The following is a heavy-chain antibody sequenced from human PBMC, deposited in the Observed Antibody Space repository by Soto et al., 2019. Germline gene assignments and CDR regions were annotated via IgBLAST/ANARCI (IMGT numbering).Heavy chain of an antibody. D-gene: IGHD3-22*01. Sequence: RRSCAASGFTFSSYGMHWVRQAPGKGLEWVAVIWYDGSNKYYADSVKGRFTISRDNSKNTLYLQMNSLRAEDTAVYYCAGGFYYYYSSGYDWPLGFDHCAQGTLVTVSS. J-gene: IGHJ5*02. V-gene: IGHV3-33*01. CDR3: AGGFYYYYSSGYDWPLGFDH. CDR1: GFTFSSYG. CDR2: IWYDGSNK.